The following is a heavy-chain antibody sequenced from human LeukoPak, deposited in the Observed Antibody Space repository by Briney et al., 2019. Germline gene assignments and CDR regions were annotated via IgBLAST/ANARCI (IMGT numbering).Heavy chain of an antibody. CDR3: ARADQLRWFGDPRRPYYYGMDV. J-gene: IGHJ6*02. Sequence: GESLTISCKASGYSFPDYWIGWVRQPPGKGLEWMGVIYPGDSDTSYSPSFQGQVTISADKSISTAYLQWSSLKASDNGMYYCARADQLRWFGDPRRPYYYGMDVWGQGTTVTVTS. CDR1: GYSFPDYW. CDR2: IYPGDSDT. D-gene: IGHD3-10*01. V-gene: IGHV5-51*01.